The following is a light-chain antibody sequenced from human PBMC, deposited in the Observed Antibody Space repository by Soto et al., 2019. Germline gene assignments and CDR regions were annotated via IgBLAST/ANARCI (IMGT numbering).Light chain of an antibody. CDR2: DVS. CDR3: NTETNSSSYV. J-gene: IGLJ1*01. Sequence: QSALTQPASVSGSPGQSITISCTGTSSDVGRYNYVSWYQHHPGKAPKLIFYDVSNRPSGVSERFSVSKSGYTASLTISGLQAEDVADYYCNTETNSSSYVVGIGIKVT. CDR1: SSDVGRYNY. V-gene: IGLV2-14*03.